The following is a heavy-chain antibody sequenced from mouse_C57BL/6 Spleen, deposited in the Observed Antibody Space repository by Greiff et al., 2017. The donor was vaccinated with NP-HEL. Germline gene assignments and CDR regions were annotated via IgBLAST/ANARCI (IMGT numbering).Heavy chain of an antibody. CDR2: IYPGSGST. CDR1: GYTFTSYW. V-gene: IGHV1-55*01. J-gene: IGHJ2*01. Sequence: QVQLKQPGAELVKPGASVKMSCKASGYTFTSYWITWVKQRPGQGLEWIGDIYPGSGSTNYNEKFKSKATLTVDTSSSTAYMQLSSLTSEDSAVYYCAREGFYDYDGYYFDSWGQGTTLTVSS. D-gene: IGHD2-4*01. CDR3: AREGFYDYDGYYFDS.